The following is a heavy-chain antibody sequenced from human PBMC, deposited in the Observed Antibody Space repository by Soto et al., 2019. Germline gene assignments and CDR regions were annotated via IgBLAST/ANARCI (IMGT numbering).Heavy chain of an antibody. CDR3: ARYIPGVRYYGMDV. J-gene: IGHJ6*02. CDR1: GFTFSSYA. CDR2: IGESGTPT. D-gene: IGHD2-2*01. V-gene: IGHV3-23*01. Sequence: EVQLLESGGGLVQPGGSLRLSCAASGFTFSSYAMKWVRQAPGKGLEWVSLIGESGTPTYYADSVKGRFTISRDNSGKWLFLEVYSLRAEDTAVYYCARYIPGVRYYGMDVWGQGTTVTVSS.